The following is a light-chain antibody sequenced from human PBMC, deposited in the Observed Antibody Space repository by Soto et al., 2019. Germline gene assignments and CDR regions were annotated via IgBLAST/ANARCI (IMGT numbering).Light chain of an antibody. V-gene: IGKV1-39*01. CDR3: QHSYSTPYT. Sequence: DIQLTQSPSSLSASVGDRVTLTCRASQSVSSYLNWYQQKPGRAPKLLIYAASSLQSGVPSRFSGSGSGTDFTLTISSLQSEDFATYYCQHSYSTPYTFGQGTKLEIK. CDR1: QSVSSY. CDR2: AAS. J-gene: IGKJ2*01.